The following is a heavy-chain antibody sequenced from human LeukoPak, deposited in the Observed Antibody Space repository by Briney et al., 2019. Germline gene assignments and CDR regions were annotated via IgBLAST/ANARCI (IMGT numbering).Heavy chain of an antibody. CDR1: GGSISSFY. V-gene: IGHV4-34*01. CDR3: ARLTNSGYSSGWFPGYFDY. Sequence: SETLSLTCTVSGGSISSFYWSWVRQPPGKGLEWMGEINHSGSTNYNPSLTSRVTISVDTSKNQCSLKLSSVTAADTAVYYCARLTNSGYSSGWFPGYFDYWGQGTLVTVSS. CDR2: INHSGST. D-gene: IGHD6-19*01. J-gene: IGHJ4*02.